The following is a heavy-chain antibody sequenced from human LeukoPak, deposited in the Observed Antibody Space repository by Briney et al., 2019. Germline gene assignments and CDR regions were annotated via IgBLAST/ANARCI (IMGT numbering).Heavy chain of an antibody. J-gene: IGHJ4*02. CDR1: VYTFTDHY. Sequence: ASVTVSFKALVYTFTDHYFHWLRQAPGQGIEWMGWINPNSGGTNYAQKFQGRVTMTRDTSISTAYMELSRLRSDDTAVYYCARDIASSGSYWRGFGYWGQGILVTVSS. V-gene: IGHV1-2*02. D-gene: IGHD1-26*01. CDR3: ARDIASSGSYWRGFGY. CDR2: INPNSGGT.